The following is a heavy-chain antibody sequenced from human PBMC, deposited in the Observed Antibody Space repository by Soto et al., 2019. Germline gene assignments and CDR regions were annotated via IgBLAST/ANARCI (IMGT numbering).Heavy chain of an antibody. J-gene: IGHJ4*02. CDR2: INPRDSDT. D-gene: IGHD6-6*01. V-gene: IGHV5-51*01. CDR1: GYSFTTYW. CDR3: ARPGSSSSDY. Sequence: PGESLKLSCKCSGYSFTTYWIGWVRQMPGKGLEWMGIINPRDSDTRYSPSFQGQVTISADKSINTAYLQWSSLKASDTAMYYCARPGSSSSDYWGQGTLVNLSS.